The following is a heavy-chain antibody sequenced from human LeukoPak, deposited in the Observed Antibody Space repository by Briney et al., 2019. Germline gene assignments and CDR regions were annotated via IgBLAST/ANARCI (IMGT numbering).Heavy chain of an antibody. D-gene: IGHD1-26*01. CDR1: VYTFTIYG. J-gene: IGHJ4*02. V-gene: IGHV1-18*01. Sequence: ASVTVSFTASVYTFTIYGISWVRQAPGQGLERMGWISAYNGNTNYAQKLQGRVTMTTDTSTSTAYMELRSLRSDDTAVYYCARAIVGATISFDYWGQGTLVTVSS. CDR3: ARAIVGATISFDY. CDR2: ISAYNGNT.